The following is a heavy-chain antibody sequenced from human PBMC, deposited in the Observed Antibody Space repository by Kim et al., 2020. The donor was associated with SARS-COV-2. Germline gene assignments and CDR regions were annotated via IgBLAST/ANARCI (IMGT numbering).Heavy chain of an antibody. J-gene: IGHJ4*02. Sequence: GGSLRLSCAASGFSFSSYWMHWVRQVPGKGLLWVSRINSDGSGTGYADSVKGRFTISRDNAKNTLYLQVNSLRAEDTAVYYCATARGYYDSSGYYVFDYWGQGILVTVSS. D-gene: IGHD3-22*01. CDR2: INSDGSGT. CDR1: GFSFSSYW. V-gene: IGHV3-74*01. CDR3: ATARGYYDSSGYYVFDY.